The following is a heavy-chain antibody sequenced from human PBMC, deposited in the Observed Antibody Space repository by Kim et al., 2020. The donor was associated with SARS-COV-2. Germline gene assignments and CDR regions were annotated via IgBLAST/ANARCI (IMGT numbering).Heavy chain of an antibody. CDR2: VKGDGTTT. J-gene: IGHJ4*02. D-gene: IGHD5-12*01. CDR3: ARGAGGGATLMPGL. CDR1: GFTFSTYW. V-gene: IGHV3-74*01. Sequence: GGSLRLSCAASGFTFSTYWMHWVRQAPGKGLVWVSRVKGDGTTTTYADSVKGRFTSSRDNAKNTLYLQMNSLRAEDTAVYYCARGAGGGATLMPGLWGQGTLVTVSS.